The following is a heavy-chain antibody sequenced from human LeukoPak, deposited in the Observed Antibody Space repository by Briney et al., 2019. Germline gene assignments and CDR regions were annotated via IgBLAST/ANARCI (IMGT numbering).Heavy chain of an antibody. CDR1: GYTFTGYY. CDR3: ARERNVGSTSWFDP. CDR2: INPNSGGT. Sequence: ASAKVSCKASGYTFTGYYMHWVRQAPGQGLEWMGWINPNSGGTNYAQKFQGWVTMTRDTSISTAYMELSRLRSDDTAVYYCARERNVGSTSWFDPWGQGTLVTVSS. D-gene: IGHD2-2*01. J-gene: IGHJ5*02. V-gene: IGHV1-2*04.